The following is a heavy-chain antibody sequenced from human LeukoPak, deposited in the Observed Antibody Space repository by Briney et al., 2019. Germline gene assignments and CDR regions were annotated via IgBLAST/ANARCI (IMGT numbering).Heavy chain of an antibody. J-gene: IGHJ4*02. V-gene: IGHV1-18*01. D-gene: IGHD3-3*01. CDR1: GHTFTSYG. CDR2: ISAYNGNT. CDR3: ARDLGYDFWSGYHRPYYFDY. Sequence: ASVKVSCKASGHTFTSYGISWVRQAPGQGLEWMGWISAYNGNTNYAQKLQGRVTMTTDTSTSTAYMELRSLRSDDTAVYYCARDLGYDFWSGYHRPYYFDYWGQGTLVTVSS.